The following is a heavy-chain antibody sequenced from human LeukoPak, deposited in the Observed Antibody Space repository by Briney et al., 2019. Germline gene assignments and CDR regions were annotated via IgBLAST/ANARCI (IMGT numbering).Heavy chain of an antibody. Sequence: PGGSLRLSCAASGXTLSSYWMHWVRQVPGKGLVWVSRINSDGSSTSYADSVKGRFTISRDNAKNTLYLQMNSLRAEDTAVYYCARAISYTNYGMDVWGQGTTVTVSS. CDR3: ARAISYTNYGMDV. D-gene: IGHD4-11*01. CDR1: GXTLSSYW. J-gene: IGHJ6*02. V-gene: IGHV3-74*01. CDR2: INSDGSST.